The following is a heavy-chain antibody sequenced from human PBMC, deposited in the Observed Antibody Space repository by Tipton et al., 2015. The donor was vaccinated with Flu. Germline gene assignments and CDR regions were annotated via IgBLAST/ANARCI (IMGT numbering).Heavy chain of an antibody. Sequence: TLSLTCTVSGASINSDVSHWGWVRQSAGKGLEWIGRVFTSGSTTYNPSVESRVTISLDTSKNQFSLRLTSATAADTAVYYCANKEFDAFHIWGQGTTITVSS. CDR3: ANKEFDAFHI. CDR1: GASINSDVSH. D-gene: IGHD2/OR15-2a*01. V-gene: IGHV4-61*02. CDR2: VFTSGST. J-gene: IGHJ3*02.